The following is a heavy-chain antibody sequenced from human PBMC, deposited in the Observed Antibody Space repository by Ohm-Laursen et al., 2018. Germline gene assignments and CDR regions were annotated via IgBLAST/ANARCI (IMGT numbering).Heavy chain of an antibody. CDR1: GFTFSSYG. J-gene: IGHJ6*02. V-gene: IGHV3-30*18. CDR3: AKDRSIAAAGYYYYGMDV. CDR2: ISYDGSNK. D-gene: IGHD6-13*01. Sequence: SLRLSCAASGFTFSSYGMHWVRQAPGKGLAWVAVISYDGSNKYYADSVKGRFTISRDNSKNTLYLQMNSLRAEDTAVYYCAKDRSIAAAGYYYYGMDVWGQGTTVTVSS.